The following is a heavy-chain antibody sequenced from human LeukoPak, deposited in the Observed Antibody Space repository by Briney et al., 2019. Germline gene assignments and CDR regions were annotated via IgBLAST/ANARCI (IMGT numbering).Heavy chain of an antibody. Sequence: KSSETLSLTCTVSGGSISSGGYYWSWIRQHPGKGLEWIGYIYYSGSTYYNPSLKSRVTMSVDTSKNQFSLKLSSVTAADTAVYYCARGTAIDYGGPPGPLRYWGQGTLVTVSS. CDR1: GGSISSGGYY. J-gene: IGHJ4*02. V-gene: IGHV4-31*03. CDR2: IYYSGST. CDR3: ARGTAIDYGGPPGPLRY. D-gene: IGHD4-23*01.